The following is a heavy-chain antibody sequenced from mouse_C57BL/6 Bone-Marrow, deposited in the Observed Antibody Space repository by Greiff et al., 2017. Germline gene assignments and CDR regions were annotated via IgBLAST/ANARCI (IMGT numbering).Heavy chain of an antibody. D-gene: IGHD2-1*01. CDR3: ALYPYAMDY. J-gene: IGHJ4*01. V-gene: IGHV1-69*01. CDR1: GYTFTSYW. Sequence: QVQLQQPGAELVMPGASVKLSCKASGYTFTSYWLHWVKQRPGQGLEWIGEIDPSDSYPNYNQKFKGKSTLTVDKSSSTAYMQLSSLTSGDSAVYYCALYPYAMDYWGQGTSVTVSS. CDR2: IDPSDSYP.